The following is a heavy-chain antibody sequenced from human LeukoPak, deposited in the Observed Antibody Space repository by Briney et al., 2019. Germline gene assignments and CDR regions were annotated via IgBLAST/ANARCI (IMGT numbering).Heavy chain of an antibody. D-gene: IGHD3-10*01. CDR3: AKGGRGSYYSDS. J-gene: IGHJ4*02. CDR2: ISASGGTT. Sequence: PGGSLRLSCAAAGFMFSNYVMYWVRQAPGKGLEWVSVISASGGTTDYADSVKGRFTISRDNSKNTLYLQINSLRAEDTAVYYCAKGGRGSYYSDSWGQGTLVTVSS. V-gene: IGHV3-23*01. CDR1: GFMFSNYV.